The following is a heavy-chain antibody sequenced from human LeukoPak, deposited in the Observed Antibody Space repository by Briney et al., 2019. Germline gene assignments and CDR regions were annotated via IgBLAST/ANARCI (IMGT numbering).Heavy chain of an antibody. CDR2: INAGNGNT. CDR1: GYTFTSYA. Sequence: ASVKVSCKASGYTFTSYAMHWVRQAPGQRLEWMGWINAGNGNTKYSQEFQGRVTITRDTSASTAYMELSSLRSEDMAVYHCARDARRGYYDSSGYYSPVDYWGQGTLVTVSS. D-gene: IGHD3-22*01. CDR3: ARDARRGYYDSSGYYSPVDY. V-gene: IGHV1-3*03. J-gene: IGHJ4*02.